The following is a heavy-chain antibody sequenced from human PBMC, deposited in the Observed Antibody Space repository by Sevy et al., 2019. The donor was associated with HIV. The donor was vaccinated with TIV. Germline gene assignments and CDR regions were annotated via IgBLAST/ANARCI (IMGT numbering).Heavy chain of an antibody. CDR3: ARVGCTKPPDY. V-gene: IGHV3-23*01. D-gene: IGHD2-8*01. CDR1: GFTFSKYS. CDR2: LSFGWGEI. Sequence: GGSLRLSCAASGFTFSKYSMSWVRQPPGKGLEWVSTLSFGWGEINYADSVKGRFTISRDNSKSSVYLQMNNLRAEDTAVYYCARVGCTKPPDYWGQGTLVTVSS. J-gene: IGHJ4*02.